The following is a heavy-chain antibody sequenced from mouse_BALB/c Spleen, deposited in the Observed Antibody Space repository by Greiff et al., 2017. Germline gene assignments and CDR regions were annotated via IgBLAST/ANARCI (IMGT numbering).Heavy chain of an antibody. D-gene: IGHD1-1*01. CDR1: GYTFTSYW. J-gene: IGHJ2*01. Sequence: QVQLKQSGAELAKPGASVKMSCKASGYTFTSYWMHWVKQRPGQGLEWIGYINPSTGYTEYNQKFKDKATLTADKSSSTAYMQLSSLTSEDSAVYYCARWATVPTSYFDYWGQGTTLTVSS. CDR3: ARWATVPTSYFDY. CDR2: INPSTGYT. V-gene: IGHV1-7*01.